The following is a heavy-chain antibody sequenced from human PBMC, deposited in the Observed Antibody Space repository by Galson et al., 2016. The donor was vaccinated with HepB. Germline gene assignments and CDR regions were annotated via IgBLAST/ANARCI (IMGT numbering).Heavy chain of an antibody. V-gene: IGHV4-39*01. CDR3: ASHDDSDWDY. CDR1: GGSIRGSIYY. D-gene: IGHD3-9*01. J-gene: IGHJ4*02. Sequence: SEALSLTCTVSGGSIRGSIYYWGWIRQPPGKGLEWIGSIYHSGNTYYSPSLSPSLKSRVTISVDTSKNQFSLKLRSVTAADTAVYYSASHDDSDWDYWGQGTLVTVSP. CDR2: IYHSGNT.